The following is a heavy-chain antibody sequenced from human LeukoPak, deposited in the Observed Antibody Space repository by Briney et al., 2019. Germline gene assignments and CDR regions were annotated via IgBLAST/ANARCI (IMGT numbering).Heavy chain of an antibody. J-gene: IGHJ3*02. CDR1: GGTFSSFA. Sequence: ASVKVSCKTSGGTFSSFAITWVRQAPGQGLEWMGWINPNSGGTNYAQKFQGRVTTTRDTSISTAYMELSRLRSDDTAVYYCARDIVVVVAAALDGAFDIWGQGTMVTVSS. CDR2: INPNSGGT. CDR3: ARDIVVVVAAALDGAFDI. V-gene: IGHV1-2*02. D-gene: IGHD2-15*01.